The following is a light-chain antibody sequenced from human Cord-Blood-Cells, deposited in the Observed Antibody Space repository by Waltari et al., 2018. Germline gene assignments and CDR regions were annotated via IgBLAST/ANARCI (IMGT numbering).Light chain of an antibody. CDR2: DAS. V-gene: IGKV3-11*01. Sequence: EIVLTQSTATMSLSPGERATLSGRASQSVSSYLAWYQQKPGQAPRLLIYDASNRATGIPARFSGSGSGTDFTLTISSLEPEDFAVYYCQQRSNWPPLTFGGGTKVEIK. J-gene: IGKJ4*01. CDR1: QSVSSY. CDR3: QQRSNWPPLT.